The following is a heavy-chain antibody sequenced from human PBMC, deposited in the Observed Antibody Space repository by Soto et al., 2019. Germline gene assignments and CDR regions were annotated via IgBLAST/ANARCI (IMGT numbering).Heavy chain of an antibody. CDR2: IIPILGIA. J-gene: IGHJ4*02. CDR1: GGTFSSYT. V-gene: IGHV1-69*02. CDR3: ARGVVVAATPRSLDY. Sequence: ASVKVSCKASGGTFSSYTISWVRQAPGQGLEWMGRIIPILGIANYAQKFQGRVTITADKSTSTAYMELSSLRSEDTAVYYCARGVVVAATPRSLDYWGQGTLVTVSS. D-gene: IGHD2-15*01.